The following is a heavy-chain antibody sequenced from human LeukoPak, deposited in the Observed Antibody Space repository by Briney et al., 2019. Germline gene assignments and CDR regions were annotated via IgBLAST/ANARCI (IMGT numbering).Heavy chain of an antibody. Sequence: KSSETLSLTCTVSGGSIISNYWSWIRQSAGPGREGIGRIYSSGITDDNPSLKSRVTMSLDTSRKPFSMRLASVTAAATAVYYCARLKFYDSTGYSPGYYMDVWGKGTTVSVFS. J-gene: IGHJ6*03. V-gene: IGHV4-4*07. CDR1: GGSIISNY. CDR2: IYSSGIT. CDR3: ARLKFYDSTGYSPGYYMDV. D-gene: IGHD3-22*01.